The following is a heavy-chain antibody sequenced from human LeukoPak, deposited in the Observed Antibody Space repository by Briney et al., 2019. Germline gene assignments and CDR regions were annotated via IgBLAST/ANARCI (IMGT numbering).Heavy chain of an antibody. Sequence: GASVKVSCKASGYTFTSHAIHWVRQAPGQRLEWMGWINAGNGNTKYSQKFQGRVTITRDTSASTAYMELSSLRSEDTAVYYCARDGGYYDFWSKATFDPWGQGTLVTVSS. D-gene: IGHD3-3*01. CDR2: INAGNGNT. V-gene: IGHV1-3*01. CDR3: ARDGGYYDFWSKATFDP. J-gene: IGHJ5*02. CDR1: GYTFTSHA.